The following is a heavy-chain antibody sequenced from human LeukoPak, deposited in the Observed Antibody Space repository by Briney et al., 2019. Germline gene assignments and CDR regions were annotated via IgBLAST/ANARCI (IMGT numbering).Heavy chain of an antibody. Sequence: AATLPLTCTASGGYISNSSDDWGWISQPPGKGLEWIGDIYYTGRTYYNSSLKSRLTISIDTPKNQFSLKLASVTAADTAVYYCARRRYYDSTGYLDWGQGTLITVSS. CDR1: GGYISNSSDD. CDR3: ARRRYYDSTGYLD. D-gene: IGHD3-22*01. V-gene: IGHV4-39*01. CDR2: IYYTGRT. J-gene: IGHJ1*01.